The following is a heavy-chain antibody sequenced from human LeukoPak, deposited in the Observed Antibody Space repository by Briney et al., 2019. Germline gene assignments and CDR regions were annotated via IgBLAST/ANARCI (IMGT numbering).Heavy chain of an antibody. J-gene: IGHJ5*02. D-gene: IGHD6-13*01. Sequence: GGSLRLSCAASGFTFSSYEMNWVRQAPGKGLEWVSYISSSGSTIYYADSVKGRFTISRGNAKNSLYLQMNSLRAEDTAVYYCARGNSRYSSSWPLFDPWGQGTLVTVSS. CDR3: ARGNSRYSSSWPLFDP. V-gene: IGHV3-48*03. CDR1: GFTFSSYE. CDR2: ISSSGSTI.